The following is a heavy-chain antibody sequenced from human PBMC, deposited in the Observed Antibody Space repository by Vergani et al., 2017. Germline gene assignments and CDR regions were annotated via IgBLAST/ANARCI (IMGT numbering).Heavy chain of an antibody. CDR2: IQFDGSNQ. CDR3: AKHFRGWGIDY. Sequence: QVQLVESGGGVVQRGGSLRLSCATSGFTLSNYDMQWIRQGPGKGLEFVAFIQFDGSNQYYADSVKGRFTLSRDFSKNTLYLQMNSLRTDDTATYYCAKHFRGWGIDYGGQGTQVIVSS. V-gene: IGHV3-30*02. D-gene: IGHD3-16*01. CDR1: GFTLSNYD. J-gene: IGHJ4*02.